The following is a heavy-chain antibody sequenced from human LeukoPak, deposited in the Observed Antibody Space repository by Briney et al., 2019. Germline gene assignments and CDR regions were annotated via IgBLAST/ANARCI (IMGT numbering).Heavy chain of an antibody. D-gene: IGHD2-15*01. Sequence: QPGGSLRLSCAASGFTVSSNYMSWVRQAPGKGLEWVSVIYSGGSTYYADSVKGRFTISRDNSKNTLFLQMNSLTAEDTAIYSCARPRLEYCSGGSCFDAFDIWGQGTMVTVSS. J-gene: IGHJ3*02. CDR2: IYSGGST. CDR3: ARPRLEYCSGGSCFDAFDI. CDR1: GFTVSSNY. V-gene: IGHV3-53*01.